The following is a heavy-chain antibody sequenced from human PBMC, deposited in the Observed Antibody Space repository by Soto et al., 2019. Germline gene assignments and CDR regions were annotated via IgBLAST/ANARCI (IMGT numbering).Heavy chain of an antibody. CDR3: ARSTLVVLNYFES. CDR2: IFPLTDIP. D-gene: IGHD1-1*01. Sequence: QVQLVQSGTEVKKPGSSVKVSCKASGGTFRNYPINWVRQAPGQGLEWMGSIFPLTDIPDYAQNFQARLTISADKSTSTAYMELSGLTSDDTAMYFCARSTLVVLNYFESWGQGTLATVSS. V-gene: IGHV1-69*02. CDR1: GGTFRNYP. J-gene: IGHJ4*02.